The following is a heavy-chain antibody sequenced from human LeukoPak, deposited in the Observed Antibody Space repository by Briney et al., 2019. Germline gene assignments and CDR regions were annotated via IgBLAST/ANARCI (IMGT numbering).Heavy chain of an antibody. V-gene: IGHV1-2*02. CDR1: GYTFTGYY. J-gene: IGHJ4*02. D-gene: IGHD3-22*01. CDR2: INPNSGGT. Sequence: WASVKVSCKASGYTFTGYYMHWVRQAPGQGLEWMGWINPNSGGTNYAQKFQGRVTMTRNTSISTAYMELSSLRSEDTAVYYCARGFYYYDSSGYYGSDYWGQGTLVTVSS. CDR3: ARGFYYYDSSGYYGSDY.